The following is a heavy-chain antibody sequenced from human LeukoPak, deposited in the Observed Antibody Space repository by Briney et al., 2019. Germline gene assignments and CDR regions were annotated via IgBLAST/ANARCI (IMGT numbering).Heavy chain of an antibody. Sequence: GGSLRLSCTASGFTFSSFGMHWVRQAPGKGLEWVAFTSLDENKKYYADSVKGRFTVSRDNSKNTLWLQLNNLRTEDMAVYYCARAGKWLPDDLDYWGQGTLVTVSS. CDR1: GFTFSSFG. V-gene: IGHV3-33*01. CDR3: ARAGKWLPDDLDY. D-gene: IGHD3-10*01. CDR2: TSLDENKK. J-gene: IGHJ4*02.